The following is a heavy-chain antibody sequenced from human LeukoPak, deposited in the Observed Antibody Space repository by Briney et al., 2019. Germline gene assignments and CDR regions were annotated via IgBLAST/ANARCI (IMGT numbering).Heavy chain of an antibody. J-gene: IGHJ4*02. V-gene: IGHV1-8*01. D-gene: IGHD2-15*01. CDR3: ARVDPILGYCSGGSCPRGAIDY. Sequence: ASVKVSCKASGYTFTSYDINWVRQATGQGLEWTGWMNPNSGNTGYAQKFQGRVTMTRNTSISTAYMELSSLRSEDTAVYYCARVDPILGYCSGGSCPRGAIDYWGQGTLVTVSS. CDR1: GYTFTSYD. CDR2: MNPNSGNT.